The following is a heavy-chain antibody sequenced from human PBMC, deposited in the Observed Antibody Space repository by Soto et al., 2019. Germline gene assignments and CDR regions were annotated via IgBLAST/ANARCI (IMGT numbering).Heavy chain of an antibody. CDR3: ARTYYSGSGSYYIFDY. V-gene: IGHV5-10-1*01. CDR2: IDPRDSYS. CDR1: GYSFTSYW. J-gene: IGHJ4*02. Sequence: GESLKISCKGSGYSFTSYWITWVRQMPGKGLEWMGRIDPRDSYSSYSPSFQGHVTMSADKSISTAYLQWSSLMASDTAMYYCARTYYSGSGSYYIFDYWGRGSLVTVSS. D-gene: IGHD3-10*01.